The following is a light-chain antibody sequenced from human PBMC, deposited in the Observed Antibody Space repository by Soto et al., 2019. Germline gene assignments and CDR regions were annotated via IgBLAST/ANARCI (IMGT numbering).Light chain of an antibody. CDR2: GAS. CDR1: QSVSSN. CDR3: QQYDEWPPSYT. J-gene: IGKJ2*01. V-gene: IGKV3-15*01. Sequence: EIVMTQSPATLSVSPGERATLSCRASQSVSSNLAWYQQKPGQAPRLLIYGASTRATGIPARSSGSGSGTEFTLTISSLQSEDFAIYYCQQYDEWPPSYTFGQWTKLEI.